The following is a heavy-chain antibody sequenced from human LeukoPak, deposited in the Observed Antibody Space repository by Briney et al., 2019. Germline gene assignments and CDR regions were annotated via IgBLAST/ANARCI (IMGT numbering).Heavy chain of an antibody. CDR3: AREIYGDKKGKDY. Sequence: ASVKVSCKASGFSMSGYYMHWVRQAPGQGLEYMGCINGGSGATHYAQSFQGRVTTTRDTSISTVYMELTSLTYDDTAVYYCAREIYGDKKGKDYWGQGTLVTVSS. D-gene: IGHD3-10*01. CDR1: GFSMSGYY. V-gene: IGHV1-2*02. CDR2: INGGSGAT. J-gene: IGHJ4*02.